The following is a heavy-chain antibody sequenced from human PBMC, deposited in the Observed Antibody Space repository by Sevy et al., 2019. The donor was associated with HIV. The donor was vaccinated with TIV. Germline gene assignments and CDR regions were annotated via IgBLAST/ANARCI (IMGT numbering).Heavy chain of an antibody. CDR1: GFTFSGST. CDR2: IRKKANIYAT. CDR3: SSPGVTSVTGDYFDY. V-gene: IGHV3-73*01. Sequence: GGSLRLSCAVSGFTFSGSTMYWVRQASGKGLEWIGRIRKKANIYATAYPASVKGRFTIARDDSKNTVYLQMNSLKTEDTAVYYCSSPGVTSVTGDYFDYWGQGTLVTVFS. D-gene: IGHD4-17*01. J-gene: IGHJ4*02.